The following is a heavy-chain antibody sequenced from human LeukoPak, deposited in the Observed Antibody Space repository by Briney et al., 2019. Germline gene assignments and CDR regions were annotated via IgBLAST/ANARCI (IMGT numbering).Heavy chain of an antibody. V-gene: IGHV1-46*03. CDR2: INPNGGGT. Sequence: ASVKVSCKTSGYTFTSYYMHWMRQAPGQGLEWVGMINPNGGGTSSAQKFQGRVTMTKDTSTSTVYMDLSSLRSEDTAIYYCARRGGCISTSCNLDYWGQGTLVTVSS. J-gene: IGHJ4*02. CDR1: GYTFTSYY. D-gene: IGHD2-2*01. CDR3: ARRGGCISTSCNLDY.